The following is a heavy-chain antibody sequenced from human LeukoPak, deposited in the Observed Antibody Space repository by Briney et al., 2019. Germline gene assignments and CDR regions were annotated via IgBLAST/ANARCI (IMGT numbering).Heavy chain of an antibody. Sequence: GESLKISCNGSGYSFTNHWIGWVRQMPGKGLEWMGIISPGDSTTRYSLSFQGHVNISADRSISTAYLQWSSLQASDTAMYYCARERYGGVDYWGQGTLVTVSS. CDR2: ISPGDSTT. D-gene: IGHD1-1*01. V-gene: IGHV5-51*01. CDR1: GYSFTNHW. CDR3: ARERYGGVDY. J-gene: IGHJ4*02.